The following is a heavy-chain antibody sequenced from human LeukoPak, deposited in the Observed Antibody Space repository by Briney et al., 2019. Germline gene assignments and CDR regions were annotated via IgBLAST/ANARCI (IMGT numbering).Heavy chain of an antibody. CDR1: GFTVSSTY. J-gene: IGHJ4*02. CDR2: IESGGRT. V-gene: IGHV3-53*01. D-gene: IGHD5-18*01. CDR3: ARENGHIHGYAFLDQ. Sequence: GGSLRLSCAASGFTVSSTYMSWVRQAPGKGLEWVSVIESGGRTYYADSVKGRFTISRDSSKNTLYLQMNSLRAEDTAFYFCARENGHIHGYAFLDQWGQGTLVTVSS.